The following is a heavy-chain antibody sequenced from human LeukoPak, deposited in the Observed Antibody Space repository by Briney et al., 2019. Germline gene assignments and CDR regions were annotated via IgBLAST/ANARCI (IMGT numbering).Heavy chain of an antibody. CDR3: ASAYYDYVWGSPPPFDP. CDR2: INPNSGGT. V-gene: IGHV1-2*02. D-gene: IGHD3-16*01. CDR1: GYTSTSYY. Sequence: GASVKVSCKASGYTSTSYYMHWVRQAPGQGLEWMGWINPNSGGTNYAQKFQGRVTMTRDTSISTAYMELSRLRSDDTAVYYCASAYYDYVWGSPPPFDPWGQGTLVTVSS. J-gene: IGHJ5*02.